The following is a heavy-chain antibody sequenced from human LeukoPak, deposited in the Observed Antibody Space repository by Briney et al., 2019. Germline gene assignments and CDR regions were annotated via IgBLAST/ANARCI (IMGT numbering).Heavy chain of an antibody. CDR2: INHSGST. Sequence: SETLSLTCAVYGGFFSGYYWSWIRQPPGKGLEWIGEINHSGSTNYNPSLKSRVTISVDTSKNQFSLKLSSVTAADTAVYYCASRYCSGGSCYLSYYGMDVWGKGTTVTVSS. V-gene: IGHV4-34*01. CDR3: ASRYCSGGSCYLSYYGMDV. D-gene: IGHD2-15*01. CDR1: GGFFSGYY. J-gene: IGHJ6*04.